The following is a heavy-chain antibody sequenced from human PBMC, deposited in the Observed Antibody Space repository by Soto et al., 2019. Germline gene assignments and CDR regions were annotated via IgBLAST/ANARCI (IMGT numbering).Heavy chain of an antibody. J-gene: IGHJ4*02. V-gene: IGHV2-5*02. CDR3: AHRVLRTVFGLVTTTAIYFDF. D-gene: IGHD3-3*01. CDR1: GFSLTTSGVG. Sequence: QITLNESGPTVVSPTETLTLTCRFSGFSLTTSGVGVGWIRQSPGTAPEWLALIYWDDDKSYSASLKSRLTITKDTSKNQVGLTVADLDPTDTATYYCAHRVLRTVFGLVTTTAIYFDFWGQGTPVAVSS. CDR2: IYWDDDK.